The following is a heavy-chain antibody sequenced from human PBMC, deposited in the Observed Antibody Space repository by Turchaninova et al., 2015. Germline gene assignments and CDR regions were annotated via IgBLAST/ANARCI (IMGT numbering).Heavy chain of an antibody. CDR3: VKDRGTCGGDCDGVDY. Sequence: QVQLVESGGGGVQPGRSVRLSCAASGFSFRSYGIHWVRQAPGKGLEWVALISDDGTNKYYADSVKGRFTISRDNSKNTLYLQMNSLRVEDTAVYYCVKDRGTCGGDCDGVDYWGQGTLVTVSS. CDR1: GFSFRSYG. J-gene: IGHJ4*02. CDR2: ISDDGTNK. V-gene: IGHV3-30*18. D-gene: IGHD2-21*02.